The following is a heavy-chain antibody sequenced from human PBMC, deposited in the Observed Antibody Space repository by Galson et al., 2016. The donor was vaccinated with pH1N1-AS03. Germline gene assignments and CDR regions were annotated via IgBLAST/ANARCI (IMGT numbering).Heavy chain of an antibody. D-gene: IGHD5-12*01. CDR3: ARRRLDPFRGASGWYFYFDGVDV. Sequence: SCKASGDTFSGYGITWARQAPGQGLEWMGGIIPTYGTSNYAQKFQGRVTITADESTSTTYMDLSSLRSEDTAVYFCARRRLDPFRGASGWYFYFDGVDVWGQGTTLTVSS. V-gene: IGHV1-69*01. CDR2: IIPTYGTS. CDR1: GDTFSGYG. J-gene: IGHJ6*02.